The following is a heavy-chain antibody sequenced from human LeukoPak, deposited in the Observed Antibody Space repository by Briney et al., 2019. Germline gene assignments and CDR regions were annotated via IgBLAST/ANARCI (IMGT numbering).Heavy chain of an antibody. V-gene: IGHV1-8*01. Sequence: ASVTVSCKASGYTFTSYDINWVRQAPGQGLEWMGWMNPNSGNTGYAQKFQGRVTMTRNTSISTAYMELSSLRSEDTAVYYCARGGPSGDYYYYYYMDVWGKGTTVTVSS. CDR2: MNPNSGNT. D-gene: IGHD5-12*01. CDR1: GYTFTSYD. CDR3: ARGGPSGDYYYYYYMDV. J-gene: IGHJ6*03.